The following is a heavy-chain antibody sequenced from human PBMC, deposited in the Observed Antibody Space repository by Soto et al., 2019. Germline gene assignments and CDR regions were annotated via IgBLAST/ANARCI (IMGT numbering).Heavy chain of an antibody. D-gene: IGHD3-16*01. CDR2: IWYDGSNK. CDR3: ARALVYDYFWGFFPPRPDLFMAPDAY. J-gene: IGHJ4*02. V-gene: IGHV3-33*01. Sequence: GGSLRLSCAASGFTFSSYGMHWVRQAPGKGLEWVAVIWYDGSNKYYADSVKGRSTISRDNSKNTLYLQMNSLRAEDTAVYYCARALVYDYFWGFFPPRPDLFMAPDAYGGRGTLVPVSS. CDR1: GFTFSSYG.